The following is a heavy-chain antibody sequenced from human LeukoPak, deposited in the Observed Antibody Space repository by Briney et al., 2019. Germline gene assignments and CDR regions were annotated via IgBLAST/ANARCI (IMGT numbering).Heavy chain of an antibody. Sequence: SVKVSCKASGGTFSSYAISWVRQAPGQGLEWMGGIIPIFGTANYAQKLQGRVTITTDESTSTAYMELRSVRSDDTAVYYCARCYSSSWQRLDNWGQGTLVIASS. CDR1: GGTFSSYA. CDR3: ARCYSSSWQRLDN. CDR2: IIPIFGTA. D-gene: IGHD6-13*01. V-gene: IGHV1-69*05. J-gene: IGHJ4*02.